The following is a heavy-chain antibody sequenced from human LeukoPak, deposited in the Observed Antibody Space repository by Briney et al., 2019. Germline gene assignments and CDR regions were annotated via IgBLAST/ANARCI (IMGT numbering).Heavy chain of an antibody. J-gene: IGHJ4*02. CDR1: GGSFSGYY. Sequence: SETLSLTCAVYGGSFSGYYWSWIRQPPGKGLEWIGEINHSGSTNYNPSLKSRVTISVDTSKNQFSLKLSSVTAADTAVYYCARWTYCSGGSCYFDWGQGTLVTVSS. CDR2: INHSGST. D-gene: IGHD2-15*01. V-gene: IGHV4-34*01. CDR3: ARWTYCSGGSCYFD.